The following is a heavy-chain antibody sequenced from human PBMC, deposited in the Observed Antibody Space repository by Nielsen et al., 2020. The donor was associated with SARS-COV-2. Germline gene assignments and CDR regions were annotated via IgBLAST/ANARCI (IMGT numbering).Heavy chain of an antibody. CDR2: IYYSGST. CDR3: ARRDSGSSHYYYYGMDV. J-gene: IGHJ6*02. D-gene: IGHD1-26*01. V-gene: IGHV4-59*08. CDR1: GGSISSYY. Sequence: SETLSLTCTVSGGSISSYYWSWIRQPPGKGLEWIGYIYYSGSTNYNPSLKSRVTISVDTSKNQFSLKLSSVTAADTAVYYCARRDSGSSHYYYYGMDVWGQGTTVTVSS.